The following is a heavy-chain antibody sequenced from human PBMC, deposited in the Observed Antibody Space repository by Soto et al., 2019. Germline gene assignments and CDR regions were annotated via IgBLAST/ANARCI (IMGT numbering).Heavy chain of an antibody. CDR2: ISAYNVNT. Sequence: ASVKVSCKASVYTFTSYGISWVRQAPGQGLEWMGWISAYNVNTNYAQKLQGRVTMTTDTSTSTAYMELRSLRSDDTAVYYCARDGKQWLVYWFDPWGQGTLVTVSS. V-gene: IGHV1-18*01. D-gene: IGHD6-19*01. CDR1: VYTFTSYG. J-gene: IGHJ5*02. CDR3: ARDGKQWLVYWFDP.